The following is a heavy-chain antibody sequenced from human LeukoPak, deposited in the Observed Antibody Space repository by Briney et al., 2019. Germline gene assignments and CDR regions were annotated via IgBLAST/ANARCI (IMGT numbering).Heavy chain of an antibody. Sequence: GGSLRLSCAASGFTVSSNYMSWVRQAPGKGLEWVSVIYSGGSTYYADSVKGRFTISRDNSKNTLYLQMNSLRAEDTAVYYCARLRTGDRSVDYWGQGTPVTVSS. CDR3: ARLRTGDRSVDY. CDR1: GFTVSSNY. J-gene: IGHJ4*02. V-gene: IGHV3-66*01. D-gene: IGHD7-27*01. CDR2: IYSGGST.